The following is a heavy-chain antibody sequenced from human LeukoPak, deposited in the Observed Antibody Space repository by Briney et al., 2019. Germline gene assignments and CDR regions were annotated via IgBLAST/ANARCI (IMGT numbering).Heavy chain of an antibody. CDR3: AREQALRGDPQPFDY. CDR2: MNLNSGNT. J-gene: IGHJ4*02. CDR1: GYTFTSYD. Sequence: ASVKVSCKPSGYTFTSYDLNWVRQATGQGLEWMGWMNLNSGNTGYAQKFQGRVTMTRNTSISTAYMELSSLRSEDTAVYYCAREQALRGDPQPFDYWGQGTLVTVSS. V-gene: IGHV1-8*02. D-gene: IGHD5-12*01.